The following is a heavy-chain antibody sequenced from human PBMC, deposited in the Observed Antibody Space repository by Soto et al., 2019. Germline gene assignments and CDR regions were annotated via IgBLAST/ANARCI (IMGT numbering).Heavy chain of an antibody. Sequence: SETLSLTCSVSGGSISSGDYYWSWIRQSPGMGLEWIAYIYHNGDTYYHPSLTSRLSLAVDTSKTKFSLRLSSVTAADTAFYFFARSHDVLGAFDIWGQETTVTVSS. J-gene: IGHJ3*02. CDR2: IYHNGDT. D-gene: IGHD3-16*01. CDR3: ARSHDVLGAFDI. CDR1: GGSISSGDYY. V-gene: IGHV4-30-4*01.